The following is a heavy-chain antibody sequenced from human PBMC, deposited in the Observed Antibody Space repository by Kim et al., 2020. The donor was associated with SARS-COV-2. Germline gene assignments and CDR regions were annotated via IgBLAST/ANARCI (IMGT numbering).Heavy chain of an antibody. V-gene: IGHV1-69*13. CDR3: ASTEDSENDYGRVIGWFDP. Sequence: SVKVSCKASGGTFSSYAISWVRQAPGQGLEWMGGIIPIFGTANYAQKFQGRVTITADESTSTAYMELSSLRSEDTAVYYCASTEDSENDYGRVIGWFDPWGQGTLVTVSS. CDR1: GGTFSSYA. J-gene: IGHJ5*02. D-gene: IGHD4-17*01. CDR2: IIPIFGTA.